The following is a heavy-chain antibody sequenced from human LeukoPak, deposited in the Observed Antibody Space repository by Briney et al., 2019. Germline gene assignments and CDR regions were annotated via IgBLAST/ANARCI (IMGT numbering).Heavy chain of an antibody. CDR2: IYTSGST. CDR1: GGSIRSYF. V-gene: IGHV4-4*07. J-gene: IGHJ4*02. D-gene: IGHD1-7*01. CDR3: ARDRGNWNYPLDY. Sequence: KPSETLSLTCTVCGGSIRSYFGSWGREPAGEGVGGGGRIYTSGSTNYNPSLKSRVTMSVDTSKNQFSLKLSSVTAADTAVYYCARDRGNWNYPLDYWGQGTLVTVSS.